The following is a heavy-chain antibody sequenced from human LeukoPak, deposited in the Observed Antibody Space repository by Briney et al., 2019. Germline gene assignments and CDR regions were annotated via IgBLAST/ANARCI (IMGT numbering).Heavy chain of an antibody. J-gene: IGHJ4*02. Sequence: ASVKVSCKASGYTFSDYYMHWVRQAPGQGLEWMGWINPNSGGTNYAQKFQGRVTMTRDTSISTAYMELSRLRSDDTAVYYCARDLVLGDFGIDYWGQGTLVTVSS. V-gene: IGHV1-2*02. CDR2: INPNSGGT. CDR1: GYTFSDYY. D-gene: IGHD6-13*01. CDR3: ARDLVLGDFGIDY.